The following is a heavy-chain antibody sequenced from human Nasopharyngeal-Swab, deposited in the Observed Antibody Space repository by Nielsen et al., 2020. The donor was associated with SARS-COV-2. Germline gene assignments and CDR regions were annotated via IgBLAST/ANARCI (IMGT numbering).Heavy chain of an antibody. D-gene: IGHD3-3*01. J-gene: IGHJ6*02. CDR1: GGSISSYY. Sequence: LETLSLTCTVSGGSISSYYWSWIRQPAGKGLEWIGRIYTSGSTNYNPSLKSRVTMSVDTSKNQFSLKLGSVTAADTAVYYCARDPEWFYPGGYCYYGMDVWGQGTTVTVSS. CDR3: ARDPEWFYPGGYCYYGMDV. CDR2: IYTSGST. V-gene: IGHV4-4*07.